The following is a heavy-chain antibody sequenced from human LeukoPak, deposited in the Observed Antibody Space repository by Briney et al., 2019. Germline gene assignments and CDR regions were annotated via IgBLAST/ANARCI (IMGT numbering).Heavy chain of an antibody. CDR1: GGSFSGYY. CDR3: ACRGDMEDY. Sequence: SETLSLTCAVYGGSFSGYYWSWIRQPPGKGLEWIGEINHSGSTNYNPSLKSRVTISVDTSKNQFSLKLSSVTAADTAVYYCACRGDMEDYWGQGTLATVSS. J-gene: IGHJ4*02. CDR2: INHSGST. D-gene: IGHD2-15*01. V-gene: IGHV4-34*01.